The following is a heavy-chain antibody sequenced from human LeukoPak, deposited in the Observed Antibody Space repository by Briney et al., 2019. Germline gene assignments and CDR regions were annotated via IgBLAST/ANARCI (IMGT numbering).Heavy chain of an antibody. CDR2: ISYDGTNE. CDR3: ARGYSSAWYRFFDY. D-gene: IGHD6-19*01. J-gene: IGHJ4*02. Sequence: GGSLRLSCTASGFTFSTYAMHWVRQAPGKGLERVAVISYDGTNEYYADSVEGRFTISRDNSKNTLYLHMNSLRADDTAVYYCARGYSSAWYRFFDYWGQGTLVTVSS. CDR1: GFTFSTYA. V-gene: IGHV3-30*04.